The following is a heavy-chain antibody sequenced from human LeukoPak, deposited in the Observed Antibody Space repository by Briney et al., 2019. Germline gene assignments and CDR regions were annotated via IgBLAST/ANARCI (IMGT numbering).Heavy chain of an antibody. CDR1: GGSFSGYY. V-gene: IGHV4-34*01. Sequence: SETLSLTCAVYGGSFSGYYWSWIRQPPGKGLEWIGEINHSGSTNYNPSLKSRVTISVDTSKNQFSLKLSSVTAADTAVYYCARRSLLLPDYWGQGTLVTVSS. J-gene: IGHJ4*02. CDR3: ARRSLLLPDY. CDR2: INHSGST. D-gene: IGHD3-22*01.